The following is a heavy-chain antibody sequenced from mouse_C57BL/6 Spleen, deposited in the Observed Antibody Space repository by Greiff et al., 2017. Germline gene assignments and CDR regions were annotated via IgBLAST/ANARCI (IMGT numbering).Heavy chain of an antibody. CDR3: ARGKAMDY. J-gene: IGHJ4*01. V-gene: IGHV5-17*01. CDR2: ISSGSSTI. CDR1: GFTFSDYG. Sequence: EVQRVESGGGLVKPGGSLKLSCAASGFTFSDYGMHWVRQAPEKGLEWVAYISSGSSTIYYADTVTGRFTISRDNAKNTLFLQIPSLRSEDTAMYYCARGKAMDYWGQGTSGTVSS.